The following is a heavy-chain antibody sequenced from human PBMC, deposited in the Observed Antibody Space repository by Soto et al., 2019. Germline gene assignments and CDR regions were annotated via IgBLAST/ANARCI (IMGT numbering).Heavy chain of an antibody. CDR3: AGYNWNYYFDP. Sequence: GDPVRDGSYYWAWLRQPPGKGLEWIGHIYHSGSTIYNPSLKSRVTISIDTSKSQFSLNLNSMTAADTAVYYCAGYNWNYYFDPWGQGTLVTVSS. CDR2: IYHSGST. J-gene: IGHJ5*02. V-gene: IGHV4-61*01. CDR1: GDPVRDGSYY. D-gene: IGHD1-7*01.